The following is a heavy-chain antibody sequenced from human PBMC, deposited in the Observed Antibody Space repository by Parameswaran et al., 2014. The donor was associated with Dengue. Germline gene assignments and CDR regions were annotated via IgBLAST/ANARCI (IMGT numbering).Heavy chain of an antibody. CDR2: IYYSGST. CDR3: ARKGYYDILTGYSPAEWYFDL. V-gene: IGHV4-59*01. Sequence: WIRQPPRKGLEWIGYIYYSGSTNYNPSLKSRVTISVDTSKNQFSLKLSSVTAADTAVYYCARKGYYDILTGYSPAEWYFDLWGRGTLVTVSS. D-gene: IGHD3-9*01. J-gene: IGHJ2*01.